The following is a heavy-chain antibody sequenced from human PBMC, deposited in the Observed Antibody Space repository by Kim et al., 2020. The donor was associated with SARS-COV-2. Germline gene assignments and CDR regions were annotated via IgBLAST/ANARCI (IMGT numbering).Heavy chain of an antibody. Sequence: GGSLRLSCAASGFTFSSYDMHWVRQATGKGLEWVSAIGTAGDTYYPGSVKGRFTISRENAKNSLYLQMNSLRAGDTAVYYCARSKYYYDSSGYFRPSTKYYFDYWGQGTLVTVSS. V-gene: IGHV3-13*01. CDR2: IGTAGDT. CDR3: ARSKYYYDSSGYFRPSTKYYFDY. CDR1: GFTFSSYD. J-gene: IGHJ4*02. D-gene: IGHD3-22*01.